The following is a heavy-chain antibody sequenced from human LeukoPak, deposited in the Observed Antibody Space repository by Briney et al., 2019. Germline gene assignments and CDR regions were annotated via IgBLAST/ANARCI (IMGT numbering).Heavy chain of an antibody. CDR2: ISGYGAST. CDR3: AKDLRDDPYSSSWYGPGS. Sequence: HPGGSLRLSCAASRFTFPNYAMSWVRQAPGKGLQWVSYISGYGASTFYADSVKGRFTISRDNSKNTLYLQMNSLRAEDTALYYCAKDLRDDPYSSSWYGPGSWGQGTLVTVSS. J-gene: IGHJ5*02. V-gene: IGHV3-23*01. D-gene: IGHD6-13*01. CDR1: RFTFPNYA.